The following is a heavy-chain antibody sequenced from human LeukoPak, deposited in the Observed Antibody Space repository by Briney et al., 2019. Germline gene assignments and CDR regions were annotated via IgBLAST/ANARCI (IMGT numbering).Heavy chain of an antibody. D-gene: IGHD3-10*01. CDR3: AKGFYGSGSSDY. V-gene: IGHV3-23*01. J-gene: IGHJ4*02. CDR2: ISGSGGTT. CDR1: GFTFSNCS. Sequence: GGSLRLSCAGSGFTFSNCSMSWVRQAPGKGLEWVSSISGSGGTTYYADFVKGRFTISGDNSKKTLYLQMNSLRAEDTAVYHCAKGFYGSGSSDYWGQGTLVTVSS.